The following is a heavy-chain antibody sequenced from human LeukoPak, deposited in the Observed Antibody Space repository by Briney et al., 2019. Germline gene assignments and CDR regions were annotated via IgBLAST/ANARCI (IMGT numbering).Heavy chain of an antibody. V-gene: IGHV4-38-2*02. CDR2: FFRSENT. J-gene: IGHJ6*02. Sequence: SGTLSLTCTVSGYSINNGYYWAWLRQSPGKGLEWIGSFFRSENTYYNPSLKSRVTISVDTSKNQFSLKLTSVTAADTAVYYCARGVYYYYGMDVWGQGTTVTVSS. D-gene: IGHD6-13*01. CDR3: ARGVYYYYGMDV. CDR1: GYSINNGYY.